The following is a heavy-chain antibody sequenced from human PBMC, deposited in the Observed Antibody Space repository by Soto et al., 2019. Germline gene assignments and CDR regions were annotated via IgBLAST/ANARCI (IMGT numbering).Heavy chain of an antibody. D-gene: IGHD3-22*01. CDR1: GFTFSSSG. CDR2: ISHDGSHK. V-gene: IGHV3-30*18. Sequence: GGSLRLSCAASGFTFSSSGMHWVRQAPGKGLEWLAVISHDGSHKFYGDSVKGRFTILRDNSKKMLFLQMSSLRPDDTAVYYCSKDLPFTVRSVDYSHVVYLGQAILVTV. CDR3: SKDLPFTVRSVDYSHVVY. J-gene: IGHJ4*02.